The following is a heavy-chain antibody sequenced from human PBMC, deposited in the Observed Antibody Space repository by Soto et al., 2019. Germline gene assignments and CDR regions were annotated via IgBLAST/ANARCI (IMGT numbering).Heavy chain of an antibody. Sequence: QLQLVESGGGLVEPGGSLRLSCAASGFSVGDYYMTWIRQAPGKGLEWLSYSSSSGGYTNYADSVKGRFTISRDNAKNSLYLLMDSLRAEDTAVYFCARSSGRRPVFTFDYGLDVWGQGTTVTVSS. CDR2: SSSSGGYT. D-gene: IGHD3-16*01. CDR3: ARSSGRRPVFTFDYGLDV. V-gene: IGHV3-11*06. CDR1: GFSVGDYY. J-gene: IGHJ6*02.